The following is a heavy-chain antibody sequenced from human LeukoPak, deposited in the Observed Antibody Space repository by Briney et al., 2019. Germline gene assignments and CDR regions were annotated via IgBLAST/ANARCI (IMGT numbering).Heavy chain of an antibody. CDR2: ISGSGGTT. J-gene: IGHJ4*02. D-gene: IGHD5-18*01. CDR3: ARTPWIQLWSFFDY. CDR1: GFTFSSYA. Sequence: GGSLRLSCAASGFTFSSYAMSWVRQAPGKGLEWVSAISGSGGTTYYADSVKGRFTISRDNSKNTQYLQMNSLRAEDTAVYYCARTPWIQLWSFFDYWGQGTLVTVSS. V-gene: IGHV3-23*01.